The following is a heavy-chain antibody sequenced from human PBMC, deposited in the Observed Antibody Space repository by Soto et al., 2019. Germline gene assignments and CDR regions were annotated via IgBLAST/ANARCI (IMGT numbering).Heavy chain of an antibody. CDR1: GGSISSGGYS. V-gene: IGHV4-30-2*03. CDR2: IYYSGST. CDR3: ARHLQLEPPWYYYGMDV. Sequence: SETLSLTCAVSGGSISSGGYSWSWIRQPPGKGLEWIGSIYYSGSTYYNPSLKSRVTISVDTSKNQFSLKLSSVTAADTAVYYCARHLQLEPPWYYYGMDVWGQGTTVTVSS. D-gene: IGHD1-1*01. J-gene: IGHJ6*02.